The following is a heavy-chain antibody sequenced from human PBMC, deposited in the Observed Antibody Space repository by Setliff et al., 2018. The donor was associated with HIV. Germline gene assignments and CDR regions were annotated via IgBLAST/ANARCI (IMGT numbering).Heavy chain of an antibody. CDR3: ARSSGYYSTVFY. D-gene: IGHD3-22*01. CDR1: GGSISSDSYY. Sequence: KTSETLSLTCTVSGGSISSDSYYWSWIRQPAGKGLEWIGRIYTSGSSTYNPSLKSRVTISVDTSKNQFSLKLSYVTAADTAVYYCARSSGYYSTVFYWGQGTRVTVSS. J-gene: IGHJ4*02. V-gene: IGHV4-61*02. CDR2: IYTSGSS.